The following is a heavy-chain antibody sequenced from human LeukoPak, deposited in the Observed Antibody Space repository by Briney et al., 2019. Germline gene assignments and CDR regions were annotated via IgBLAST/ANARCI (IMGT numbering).Heavy chain of an antibody. CDR3: ARRSSGSPPYYFDY. CDR1: GFTFSSYA. V-gene: IGHV3-23*01. CDR2: ISGSGGST. D-gene: IGHD1-26*01. J-gene: IGHJ4*02. Sequence: GGSLRLSCAASGFTFSSYAMSWVRQAPGKGLEWVSAISGSGGSTYYADSVKGRFTISRDNTKNTLYLQMNSLRAEDTAIYYCARRSSGSPPYYFDYWGQGTLVTVSS.